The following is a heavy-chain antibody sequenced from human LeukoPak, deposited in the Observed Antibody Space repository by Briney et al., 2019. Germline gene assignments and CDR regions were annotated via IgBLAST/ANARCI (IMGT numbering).Heavy chain of an antibody. CDR2: IRYDGSNK. V-gene: IGHV3-30*02. CDR3: ARVPGSYYVDFDY. J-gene: IGHJ4*02. CDR1: GFTFSSYG. D-gene: IGHD3-10*01. Sequence: PGGSLRLSCAASGFTFSSYGMHWVRQAPGKGLEWVAFIRYDGSNKYYADSVKGRFTISRDNSKNTLYLQMNSLRAEDTAAYYCARVPGSYYVDFDYWGQGTLVTVSS.